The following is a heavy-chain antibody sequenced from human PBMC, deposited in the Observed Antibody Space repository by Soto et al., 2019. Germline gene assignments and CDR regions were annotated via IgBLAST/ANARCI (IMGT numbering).Heavy chain of an antibody. CDR1: GFTFSSYG. CDR3: AKDNCISTSCYRLYNWFDP. CDR2: ISYGGSNK. V-gene: IGHV3-30*18. J-gene: IGHJ5*02. D-gene: IGHD2-2*01. Sequence: GGSLRLSCAASGFTFSSYGMHWVRQAPGKGLEWVAVISYGGSNKYYADSVKGRFTISRDNSKNTLYLQMNNLRAEDTAVYYCAKDNCISTSCYRLYNWFDPWGQGTLVTV.